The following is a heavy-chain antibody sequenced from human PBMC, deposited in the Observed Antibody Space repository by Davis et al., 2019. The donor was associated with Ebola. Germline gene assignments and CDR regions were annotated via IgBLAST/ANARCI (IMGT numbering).Heavy chain of an antibody. D-gene: IGHD6-13*01. J-gene: IGHJ4*02. CDR2: IFYSGST. Sequence: PSETLSLTCTVSGGSISSGDYYWSWIRQPPGKGLEWIGYIFYSGSTYYNPSLKSRVTISVDTSKNQFSLKLSSVTAADTAVYYCARGSGRGSSSWYYWGQGTLVTVSS. CDR1: GGSISSGDYY. CDR3: ARGSGRGSSSWYY. V-gene: IGHV4-30-4*08.